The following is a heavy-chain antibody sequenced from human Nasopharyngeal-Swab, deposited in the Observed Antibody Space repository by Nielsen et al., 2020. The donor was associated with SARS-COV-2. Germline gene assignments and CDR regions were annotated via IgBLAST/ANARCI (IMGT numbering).Heavy chain of an antibody. D-gene: IGHD3-22*01. CDR2: ISSSSSTI. CDR3: ARDPFPYYYDSSGSFDY. J-gene: IGHJ4*02. Sequence: GVLKISCAASGFTFSSYSMNWVRQAPGKGLEWVSYISSSSSTIYYADSVKGRFTISRDNAKNSLYLQMNSLRAEDTAVYYCARDPFPYYYDSSGSFDYWGQGTLVTVSS. CDR1: GFTFSSYS. V-gene: IGHV3-48*04.